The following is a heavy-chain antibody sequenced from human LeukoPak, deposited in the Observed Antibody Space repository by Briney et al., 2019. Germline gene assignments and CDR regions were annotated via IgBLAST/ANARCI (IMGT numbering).Heavy chain of an antibody. CDR1: GFTFSSYG. CDR3: AKDPLLGAFDI. D-gene: IGHD2-21*01. CDR2: ISYDGSNK. V-gene: IGHV3-30*18. Sequence: PGRSLRLSCAASGFTFSSYGMHWVRQAPGKGLEWVAVISYDGSNKYYADSVKGRFTISRDNSKNTLYLQMNSLRAEDTAVYYCAKDPLLGAFDIWGQGTMVTVSS. J-gene: IGHJ3*02.